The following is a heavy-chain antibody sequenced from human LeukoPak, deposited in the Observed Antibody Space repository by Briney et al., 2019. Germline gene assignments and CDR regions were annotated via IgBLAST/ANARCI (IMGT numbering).Heavy chain of an antibody. D-gene: IGHD3-9*01. CDR3: ARHVWLQPFDY. CDR1: GGSMNSYY. Sequence: PSKTLSLTCSVSGGSMNSYYWSWIRQSPGKGLEWIGYIYCSGSTNYNPSLKSRVTISVDTSKNQFSLKLSSVTAADTAVYYCARHVWLQPFDYWGQGTLVTVSS. CDR2: IYCSGST. V-gene: IGHV4-59*08. J-gene: IGHJ4*02.